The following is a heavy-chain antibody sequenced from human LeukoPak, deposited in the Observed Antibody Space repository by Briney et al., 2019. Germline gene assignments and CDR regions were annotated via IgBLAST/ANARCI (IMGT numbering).Heavy chain of an antibody. CDR2: IYSSGST. Sequence: PSETLSLTCTVSGGSISTYYYSWIRQPAGKGLEWIGCIYSSGSTNYNPSLKSRVTMSVETSKNQFSLILSSVTASDTAVYYCARKNSGGWYFDYWGQGTLVTVSS. J-gene: IGHJ4*02. CDR1: GGSISTYY. D-gene: IGHD6-19*01. V-gene: IGHV4-4*07. CDR3: ARKNSGGWYFDY.